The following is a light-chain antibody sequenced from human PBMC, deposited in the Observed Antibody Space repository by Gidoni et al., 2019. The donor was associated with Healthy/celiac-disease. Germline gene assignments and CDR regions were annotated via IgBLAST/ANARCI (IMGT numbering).Light chain of an antibody. J-gene: IGKJ4*01. CDR3: QQYDNLLLT. V-gene: IGKV1-33*01. CDR1: QDISNY. Sequence: DIKMHQSPSSMSASVGDRVTITCQASQDISNYLNWYQKKPWKAPKLLIYDASNLETGVTSRFSGRGSGTDFTFTISSLQPEDIATYYCQQYDNLLLTFGGGTKVEIK. CDR2: DAS.